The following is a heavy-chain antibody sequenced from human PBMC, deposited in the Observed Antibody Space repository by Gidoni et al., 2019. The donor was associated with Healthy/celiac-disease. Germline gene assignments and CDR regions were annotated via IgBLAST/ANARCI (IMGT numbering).Heavy chain of an antibody. V-gene: IGHV3-9*01. Sequence: EVQLVESGGGLVQPGRSLRLSCAASGFPFVDYAMRWVRQAPGKGLGWVSGISWNSGSIGYADSVKGRFTISRDNAKNSLYLQMNSLRAEDTALYYCAKAAAGTYYGMDVWGQGTTVTVSS. J-gene: IGHJ6*02. CDR3: AKAAAGTYYGMDV. CDR2: ISWNSGSI. D-gene: IGHD6-13*01. CDR1: GFPFVDYA.